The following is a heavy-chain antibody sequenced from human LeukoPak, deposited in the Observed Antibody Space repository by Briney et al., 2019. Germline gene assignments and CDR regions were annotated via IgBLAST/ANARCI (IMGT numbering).Heavy chain of an antibody. D-gene: IGHD3-9*01. CDR1: GFTFSSYG. CDR2: IWYDGSNK. Sequence: GRSLRLSCAASGFTFSSYGMHWVRQAPGKGLEWVAVIWYDGSNKYYADSVKGRFTISRDNSKNTLYLQMNSLRVEDTAVYYCARVPPNYDILTGYSDAFDIWGQGTMVTVSS. V-gene: IGHV3-33*01. CDR3: ARVPPNYDILTGYSDAFDI. J-gene: IGHJ3*02.